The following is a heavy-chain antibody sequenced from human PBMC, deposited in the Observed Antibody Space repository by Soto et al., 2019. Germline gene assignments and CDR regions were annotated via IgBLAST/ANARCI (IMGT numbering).Heavy chain of an antibody. J-gene: IGHJ4*02. CDR1: GDSVSSNSSA. D-gene: IGHD2-2*02. V-gene: IGHV6-1*01. CDR3: ARTHLSRIPRRTEDY. CDR2: TYYRSKWYN. Sequence: SQTLSLTCAISGDSVSSNSSAWNWIRQSPSRGLEWLGRTYYRSKWYNDYAVSVKSRITINPDTSKNQFSLQLNSVTPEDTAVYYCARTHLSRIPRRTEDYWGQGTLVTVSS.